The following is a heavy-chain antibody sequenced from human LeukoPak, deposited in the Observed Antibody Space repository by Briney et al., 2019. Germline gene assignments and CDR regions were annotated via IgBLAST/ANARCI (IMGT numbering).Heavy chain of an antibody. Sequence: ASVKVSCKASGYTFTGYYMHWVRQAPGQGLEWMGWIDPNSGGTNYAQKFQGRVTMTRDTSISTAYMELSRLRSDDTAVYYCARDGGRLNDIHADYWGQGTLVTVSS. CDR2: IDPNSGGT. CDR1: GYTFTGYY. J-gene: IGHJ4*02. V-gene: IGHV1-2*02. D-gene: IGHD3-9*01. CDR3: ARDGGRLNDIHADY.